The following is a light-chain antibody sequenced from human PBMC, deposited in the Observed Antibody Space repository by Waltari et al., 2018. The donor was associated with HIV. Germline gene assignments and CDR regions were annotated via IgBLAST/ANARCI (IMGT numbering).Light chain of an antibody. CDR3: QQYFTSPVT. CDR1: QSIFYNSNNKNY. CDR2: WAS. Sequence: DIVMTQSPDSLAVSLGERATINCKSSQSIFYNSNNKNYLAWYQQKPGQPPKLLIYWASTRESGVPDRFSGSGSGPYFTLTISSLQAEDVAVYYCQQYFTSPVTFGQGTKLEIK. V-gene: IGKV4-1*01. J-gene: IGKJ2*01.